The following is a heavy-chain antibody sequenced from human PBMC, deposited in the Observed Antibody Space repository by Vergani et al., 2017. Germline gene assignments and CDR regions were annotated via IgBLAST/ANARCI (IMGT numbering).Heavy chain of an antibody. CDR3: AKANPRNSGYDYLYYYHAMDV. Sequence: EVQLLESGGDLVQPGGSLRLSCAASGFTFNHYAMNWVRQAPGKGLEWVSGISGSGGSTYYAGSVKGRFTISRDSSNNTLYLQMNSLCAGDTAVYYCAKANPRNSGYDYLYYYHAMDVWGQGTTVTVSS. J-gene: IGHJ6*02. CDR1: GFTFNHYA. D-gene: IGHD5-12*01. CDR2: ISGSGGST. V-gene: IGHV3-23*01.